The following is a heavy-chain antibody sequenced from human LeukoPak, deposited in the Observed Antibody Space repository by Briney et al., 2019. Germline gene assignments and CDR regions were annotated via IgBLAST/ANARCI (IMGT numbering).Heavy chain of an antibody. CDR2: IWFDGSKR. CDR1: TFTFSSYG. D-gene: IGHD4-17*01. V-gene: IGHV3-33*01. Sequence: GGSLRLSCAASTFTFSSYGMHWVRQAPGKGLEWVAMIWFDGSKRYYAESVKGRFTISRDNPKNTLYLQINSLRAEDTAVYYCAREPGNNGDLDYWGQGTLVTVSS. J-gene: IGHJ4*02. CDR3: AREPGNNGDLDY.